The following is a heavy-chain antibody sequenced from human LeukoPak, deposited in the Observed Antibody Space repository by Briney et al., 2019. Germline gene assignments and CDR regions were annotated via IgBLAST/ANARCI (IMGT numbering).Heavy chain of an antibody. CDR2: IYYSGST. Sequence: SETLSLTCTVSGGSISSYYWSWIRQPPGKGLEWIGYIYYSGSTNYNPSLKSRVTISVDTSKNQISLKLSSVTAADTAVYYCAREGSDSSGYYYLHYWGQGTLVTVSS. D-gene: IGHD3-22*01. V-gene: IGHV4-59*01. CDR3: AREGSDSSGYYYLHY. J-gene: IGHJ4*02. CDR1: GGSISSYY.